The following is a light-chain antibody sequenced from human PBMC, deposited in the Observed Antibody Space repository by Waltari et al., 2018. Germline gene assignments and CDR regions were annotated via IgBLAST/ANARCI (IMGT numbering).Light chain of an antibody. CDR1: SSDAGAYDY. Sequence: QSALTQPRSASGSPGQSVTISCTGTSSDAGAYDYVSWYQQHPGKAPKFMIYDVNKRPAGVPDRFSGSKSGNTASLTISGLQAEDEADYYCCSFGGGYPVVFGGGTTLTVL. J-gene: IGLJ3*02. CDR2: DVN. V-gene: IGLV2-11*01. CDR3: CSFGGGYPVV.